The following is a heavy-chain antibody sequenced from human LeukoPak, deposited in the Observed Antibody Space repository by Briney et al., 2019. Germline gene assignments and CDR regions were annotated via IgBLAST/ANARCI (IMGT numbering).Heavy chain of an antibody. V-gene: IGHV1-18*01. J-gene: IGHJ5*02. CDR3: ARGPTYYDILTGYYPPVGFDP. CDR1: GYTFTSYG. Sequence: ASVKVSCKASGYTFTSYGISWVRQAPGQGLEWMGWISAYNGNKNYAQKLQGRVTMTTDTSTSTAYMELRSLRSDDTAVYYCARGPTYYDILTGYYPPVGFDPWGQGTLVTVSS. CDR2: ISAYNGNK. D-gene: IGHD3-9*01.